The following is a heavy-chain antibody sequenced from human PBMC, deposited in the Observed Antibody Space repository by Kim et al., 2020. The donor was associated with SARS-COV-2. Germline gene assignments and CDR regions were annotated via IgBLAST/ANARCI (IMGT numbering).Heavy chain of an antibody. CDR1: GFTFGDYA. CDR3: AKDILRYYYGSGSFNWFDP. D-gene: IGHD3-10*01. V-gene: IGHV3-9*01. J-gene: IGHJ5*02. CDR2: ISWNSGSI. Sequence: GGSLRLSCAASGFTFGDYAMHWVRQAPGKGLEWVSGISWNSGSIGYADSVKGRFTISRDNAKNSLYLQMNSLRAEDTALYYCAKDILRYYYGSGSFNWFDPWGQGTLVTVSS.